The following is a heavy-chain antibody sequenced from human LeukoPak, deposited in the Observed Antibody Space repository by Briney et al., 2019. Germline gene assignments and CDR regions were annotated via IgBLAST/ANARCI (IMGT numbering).Heavy chain of an antibody. V-gene: IGHV3-21*01. Sequence: GGSLRLSCAASGFTFSSYSMNWVRQAPGKGLEWVSSISSSSSYIYYAGSVKGRFTISRDNAKNSLYLQMNSLRAEDTAVYYCAREYSSSYWGQGTLVTVSS. J-gene: IGHJ4*02. CDR3: AREYSSSY. CDR2: ISSSSSYI. D-gene: IGHD6-6*01. CDR1: GFTFSSYS.